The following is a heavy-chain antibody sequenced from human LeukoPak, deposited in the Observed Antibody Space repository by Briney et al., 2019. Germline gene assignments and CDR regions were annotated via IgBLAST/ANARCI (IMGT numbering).Heavy chain of an antibody. J-gene: IGHJ4*02. CDR2: IYYSGST. CDR1: GGSISSYY. V-gene: IGHV4-59*01. CDR3: AKLEGSGWYFFDN. D-gene: IGHD6-19*01. Sequence: PSETLSLTCTVSGGSISSYYWSWIRQPPGKGLEWIGYIYYSGSTNYNPSLKSRVTISRDTSKNQFSLRLTSVTAADTAVYYCAKLEGSGWYFFDNWGQGTLVTVSS.